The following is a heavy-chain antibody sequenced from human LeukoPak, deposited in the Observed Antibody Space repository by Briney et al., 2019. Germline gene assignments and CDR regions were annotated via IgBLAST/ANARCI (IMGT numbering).Heavy chain of an antibody. D-gene: IGHD3-16*01. CDR3: AGGEADELKDAFDI. V-gene: IGHV1-2*02. Sequence: ASVKVSCKASGYTFTGYYMHWVRQAPGQGLEWMGWINPNSGGTNYAQKFQGRVTMTRDTSISTAYMELSSLRSEDTAVYYCAGGEADELKDAFDIWGQGTMVTVSS. CDR1: GYTFTGYY. J-gene: IGHJ3*02. CDR2: INPNSGGT.